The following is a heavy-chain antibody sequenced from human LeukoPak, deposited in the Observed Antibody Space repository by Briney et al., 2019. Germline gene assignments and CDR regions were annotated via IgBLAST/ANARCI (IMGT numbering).Heavy chain of an antibody. J-gene: IGHJ4*02. Sequence: PGGSLRLSCAASGFTFSDYWMHWVRQAPGKGLEWVANIKQDGSKKYYVDSVKGRFTISRDNAKNSLYLQMNSLRAEDTAVYYCAKSHYYGSGSIEYWGQGTLVTVSS. V-gene: IGHV3-7*03. CDR1: GFTFSDYW. D-gene: IGHD3-10*01. CDR3: AKSHYYGSGSIEY. CDR2: IKQDGSKK.